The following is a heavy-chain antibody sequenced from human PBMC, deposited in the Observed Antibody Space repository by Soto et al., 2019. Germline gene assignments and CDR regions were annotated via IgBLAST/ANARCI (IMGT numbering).Heavy chain of an antibody. V-gene: IGHV3-21*01. J-gene: IGHJ6*02. CDR2: ISSSSSYI. D-gene: IGHD2-15*01. Sequence: GGSLRLSCAASGFTFSSYSMNWVRQAPGKGLGWVSSISSSSSYIYYADSVKGRFTISRDNAKNSLYLQMNSLRAEDTAVYYCARDIVGEAGYYGMDVWGQGTTVTVSS. CDR3: ARDIVGEAGYYGMDV. CDR1: GFTFSSYS.